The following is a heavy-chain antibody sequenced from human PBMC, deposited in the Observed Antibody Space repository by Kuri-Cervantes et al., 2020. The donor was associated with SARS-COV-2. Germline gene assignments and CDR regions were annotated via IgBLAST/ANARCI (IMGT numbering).Heavy chain of an antibody. CDR1: GGPFTGHN. J-gene: IGHJ5*02. CDR3: ARGTNNGAGARFTRSSRWFDP. D-gene: IGHD3-10*01. Sequence: SETLSLTCAVSGGPFTGHNYCACTRPPPGKDLEWIGEISNSGATTYNPPLKSRVTVSVATSKKEFSLSLTSLTAADTAVYFCARGTNNGAGARFTRSSRWFDPLGQGTLVTVSS. V-gene: IGHV4-34*01. CDR2: ISNSGAT.